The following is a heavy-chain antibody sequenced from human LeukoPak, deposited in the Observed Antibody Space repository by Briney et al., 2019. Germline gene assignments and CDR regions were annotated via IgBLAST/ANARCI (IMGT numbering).Heavy chain of an antibody. CDR1: GFTFTSYA. V-gene: IGHV3-23*01. CDR3: AKTIVPTMTFDY. Sequence: PGGSLRLSCAASGFTFTSYALSWVRQTPGEGLEWVSAITGSGGTTYYADSVKGRFTISRDNSRNTLYLHMNSLRAEDTAVYYCAKTIVPTMTFDYWGQGTLVTVSS. CDR2: ITGSGGTT. J-gene: IGHJ4*02. D-gene: IGHD2-8*01.